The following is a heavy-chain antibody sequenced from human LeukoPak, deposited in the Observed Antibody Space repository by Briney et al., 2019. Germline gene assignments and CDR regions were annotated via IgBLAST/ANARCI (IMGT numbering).Heavy chain of an antibody. CDR3: VRGGASTWYFDL. V-gene: IGHV4-59*08. CDR2: IYFSGNT. CDR1: GGSIINYY. Sequence: TSETLSLTCTVSGGSIINYYWSWIWQPPGKGLEWLGYIYFSGNTRYNPSLQSRVIMSVDTSKNQVSLNLSSVAAADTAVYYCVRGGASTWYFDLWGRGTLVTVSS. D-gene: IGHD1-26*01. J-gene: IGHJ2*01.